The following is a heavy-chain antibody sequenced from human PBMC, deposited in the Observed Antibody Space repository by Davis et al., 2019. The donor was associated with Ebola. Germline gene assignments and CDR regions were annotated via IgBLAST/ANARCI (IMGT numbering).Heavy chain of an antibody. Sequence: GESLKISCAASGFSLSDSTIHWVRQASGKGLEWVGRIRSKPKGYATAYAASVKGRFTISRDDSENTSYLQMNNLKIEDTAVYYCTRLGDYSDYGGHYWGQGTLVTVSS. CDR3: TRLGDYSDYGGHY. CDR1: GFSLSDST. CDR2: IRSKPKGYAT. V-gene: IGHV3-73*01. D-gene: IGHD4-11*01. J-gene: IGHJ4*02.